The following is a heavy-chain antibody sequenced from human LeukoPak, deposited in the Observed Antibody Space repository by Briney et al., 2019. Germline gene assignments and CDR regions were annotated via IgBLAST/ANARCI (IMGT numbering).Heavy chain of an antibody. CDR3: AKDQGAALDY. Sequence: GGSLRLSCAASGFTFSSFAMSWVRQAPGKGLEWVSVISGSGGSTYYADSVKGRFTISRDNSKNTLYLQMNSLRAEDTAVYYCAKDQGAALDYWGQGTLVTVSS. CDR2: ISGSGGST. CDR1: GFTFSSFA. D-gene: IGHD6-6*01. J-gene: IGHJ4*02. V-gene: IGHV3-23*01.